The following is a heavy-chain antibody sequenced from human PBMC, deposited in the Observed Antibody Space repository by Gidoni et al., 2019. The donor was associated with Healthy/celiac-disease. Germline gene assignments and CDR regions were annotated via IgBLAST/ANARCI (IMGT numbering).Heavy chain of an antibody. CDR3: AKGGGWGYFDY. J-gene: IGHJ4*02. Sequence: EVQLLESGGGLVQPGGALRLSCAASGFTFSSYAMSWVRQAPGKGLEWVSAISGSGGSTSYADSVKGRFTISRDNSKNTLYLQMNSLIAEDTAVYYCAKGGGWGYFDYWGQGTLVTVSS. CDR1: GFTFSSYA. V-gene: IGHV3-23*01. CDR2: ISGSGGST. D-gene: IGHD2-15*01.